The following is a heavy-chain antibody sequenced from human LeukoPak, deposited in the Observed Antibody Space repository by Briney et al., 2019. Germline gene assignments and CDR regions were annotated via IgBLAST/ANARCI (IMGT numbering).Heavy chain of an antibody. J-gene: IGHJ5*02. Sequence: PSETLSLTCTVSGGSISSGDYYWSWIRQPPGKGLEWIGYIYYSGSTYYNPSLKSRVTISVDTSKNQFSLKLSSVTAADTAVYYCASISYPAGLDPWGQGTLVAVSS. CDR1: GGSISSGDYY. CDR2: IYYSGST. V-gene: IGHV4-30-4*01. CDR3: ASISYPAGLDP. D-gene: IGHD2-2*01.